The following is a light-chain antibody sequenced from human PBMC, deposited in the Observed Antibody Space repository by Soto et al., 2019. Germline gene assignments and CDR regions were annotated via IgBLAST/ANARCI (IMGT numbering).Light chain of an antibody. CDR1: QSISSW. V-gene: IGKV1-5*01. J-gene: IGKJ1*01. Sequence: DIQMTQSPSTLSVSVGDRVTITCRASQSISSWLAWYQQKPGKAPKLLIYDASSLESGVPSRFSGSGSGTEFTLTISGLQPDDFATYYCQQYNSYSVTFGQGTKV. CDR3: QQYNSYSVT. CDR2: DAS.